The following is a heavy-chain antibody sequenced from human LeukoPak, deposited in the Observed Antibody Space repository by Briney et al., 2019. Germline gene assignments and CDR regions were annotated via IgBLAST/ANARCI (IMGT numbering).Heavy chain of an antibody. CDR3: AREDRDPYYFDY. CDR1: GASISSSAYY. V-gene: IGHV4-39*07. D-gene: IGHD2-21*02. CDR2: IYYSGNT. Sequence: PSETLSLTCIISGASISSSAYYWGWIRQPPGKGLEWIGTIYYSGNTYYNPSLQSRVTISVDTSKSQFSLKLSSVTAADTAVYYCAREDRDPYYFDYWGQGTLVTVSS. J-gene: IGHJ4*02.